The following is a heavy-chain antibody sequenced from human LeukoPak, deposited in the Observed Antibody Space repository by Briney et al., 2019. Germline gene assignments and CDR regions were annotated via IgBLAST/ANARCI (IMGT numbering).Heavy chain of an antibody. J-gene: IGHJ4*02. CDR3: ARAVGATNQNFDY. CDR2: IRYDGSNK. D-gene: IGHD1-26*01. Sequence: PGGSLRLSCAASGFTFSDYGMHWVRQAPGKGLEWVAFIRYDGSNKYYADSVKGRFTISRDNSKNTLYLQMNSLRAEDTAVYYCARAVGATNQNFDYWGQGTLVTVSS. V-gene: IGHV3-30*02. CDR1: GFTFSDYG.